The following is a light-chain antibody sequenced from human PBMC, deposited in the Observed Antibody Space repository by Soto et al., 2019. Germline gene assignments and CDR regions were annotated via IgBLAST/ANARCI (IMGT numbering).Light chain of an antibody. CDR2: DSS. J-gene: IGKJ1*01. V-gene: IGKV3-20*01. CDR3: QQYGSSSWT. CDR1: QNVDKF. Sequence: EIELTQSPATLSLSPGETATLSCRASQNVDKFLAWYQQRPGQPPRLLIFDSSNRATGVPDRFSGSGSGTDFTLTISRLEPEDFAVYYCQQYGSSSWTFGQGTKVDIK.